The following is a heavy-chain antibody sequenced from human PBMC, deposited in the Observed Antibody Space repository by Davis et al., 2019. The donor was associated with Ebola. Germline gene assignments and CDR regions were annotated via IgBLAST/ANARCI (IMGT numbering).Heavy chain of an antibody. CDR2: IGGGGDT. Sequence: GESLKISCAASGFTFSICDMSWVRQAPGKGLDWVSAIGGGGDTYYAFSVRGRFTISRDNSKNTLYLQMNSLRAEDTAVYYCARARGSGWLYYYYGMDVWGKGTTVTVSS. V-gene: IGHV3-23*01. D-gene: IGHD6-19*01. CDR1: GFTFSICD. J-gene: IGHJ6*04. CDR3: ARARGSGWLYYYYGMDV.